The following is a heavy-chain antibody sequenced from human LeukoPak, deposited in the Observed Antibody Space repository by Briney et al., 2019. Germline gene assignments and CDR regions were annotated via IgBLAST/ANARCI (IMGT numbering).Heavy chain of an antibody. CDR2: IIPILGIA. CDR3: ARSAGPVVVPAAIGASGYYYYMDV. J-gene: IGHJ6*03. CDR1: GGTFSSYA. D-gene: IGHD2-2*02. Sequence: ASVKVSCKASGGTFSSYAISWVRQAPGQGLEWMGRIIPILGIANYAQKLQGRVTITADKSTSTAYMELSSLRSEDSAVYYCARSAGPVVVPAAIGASGYYYYMDVWDKGTTVTVSS. V-gene: IGHV1-69*04.